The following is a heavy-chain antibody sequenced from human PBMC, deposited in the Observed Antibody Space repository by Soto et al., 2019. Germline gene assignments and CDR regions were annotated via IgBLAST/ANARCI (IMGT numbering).Heavy chain of an antibody. CDR3: AKDFHSSGWYGLFAY. Sequence: EVQLLESGGGLVQPGGSLRLSCAASGFTFSSYAMSWVRQAPGKGLEWVSAISGSGGSTYYADSAKGRFTISRDNSKNALYLQMNSLRAEDTAVYYCAKDFHSSGWYGLFAYWGQGTLVTVSS. D-gene: IGHD6-19*01. V-gene: IGHV3-23*01. CDR1: GFTFSSYA. CDR2: ISGSGGST. J-gene: IGHJ4*02.